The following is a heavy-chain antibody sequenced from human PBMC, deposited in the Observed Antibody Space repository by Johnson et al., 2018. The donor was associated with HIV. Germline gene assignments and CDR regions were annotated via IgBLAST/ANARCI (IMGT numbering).Heavy chain of an antibody. D-gene: IGHD2-2*01. CDR2: IKQDGSEK. CDR1: GFTFNNYW. J-gene: IGHJ3*02. Sequence: VQLVESGGDLVQPGGSLRLSCAASGFTFNNYWMSWVRQAPGKGLEWVANIKQDGSEKYYVDSVKGRFTISRDNAKKSLYVQMNSLRAEDTALYYCARERRSTNTWYVRDAFDIWGQGTMVTVSS. V-gene: IGHV3-7*05. CDR3: ARERRSTNTWYVRDAFDI.